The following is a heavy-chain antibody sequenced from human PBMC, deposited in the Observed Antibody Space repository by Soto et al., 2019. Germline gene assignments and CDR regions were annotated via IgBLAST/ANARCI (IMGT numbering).Heavy chain of an antibody. V-gene: IGHV1-3*01. CDR3: ARTGYSSGWFHPRPTYYYYYGMDV. CDR2: INAGSGNT. CDR1: GYTFTSYA. D-gene: IGHD6-19*01. J-gene: IGHJ6*02. Sequence: ASVKVSCKASGYTFTSYAMHWVRQAPGQRLEWMGWINAGSGNTKYSQKFQGRVTITRDTSASTAYMELSSLRSEDTAVYYYARTGYSSGWFHPRPTYYYYYGMDVWGQGTTVTVSS.